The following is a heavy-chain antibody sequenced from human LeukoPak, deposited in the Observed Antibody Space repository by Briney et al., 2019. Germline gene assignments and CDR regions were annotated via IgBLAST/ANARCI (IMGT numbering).Heavy chain of an antibody. CDR1: GFTFSSYS. CDR2: ISSSSYI. V-gene: IGHV3-21*01. J-gene: IGHJ6*03. D-gene: IGHD3-3*01. CDR3: ARDLRITIFGVVTPPYYYYMDV. Sequence: GGSLRLSCAASGFTFSSYSMNWVRQAPGKGLEWVSSISSSSYIYYADSVKGRFTISRDNAKNSLYLQMNSLRAEDTAVYYCARDLRITIFGVVTPPYYYYMDVWGKGTTVTVSS.